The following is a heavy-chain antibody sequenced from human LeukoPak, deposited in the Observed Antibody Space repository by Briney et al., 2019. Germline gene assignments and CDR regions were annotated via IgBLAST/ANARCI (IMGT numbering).Heavy chain of an antibody. V-gene: IGHV5-51*01. CDR2: IYPGDSDT. J-gene: IGHJ6*02. D-gene: IGHD3-22*01. CDR3: ARQMLYYDSSGVGMDV. Sequence: ESLKISCKGSGYSFTSYWIGWVRQMPGKGLEWMGIIYPGDSDTRYSSSFQGQVTISADKSISTAYLQWSSLKASDTAMYYCARQMLYYDSSGVGMDVWGQGTTVTVSS. CDR1: GYSFTSYW.